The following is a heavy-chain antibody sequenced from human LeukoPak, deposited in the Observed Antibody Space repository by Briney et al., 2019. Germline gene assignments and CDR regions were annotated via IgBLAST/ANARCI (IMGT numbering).Heavy chain of an antibody. J-gene: IGHJ4*02. CDR2: ISGSGGST. D-gene: IGHD2-15*01. Sequence: GGSLRLSCAASGFTFSSYAISWVRQAPGKGLEWVSAISGSGGSTYYADSVKGRFTISRDNSKNTLYLQMNSLRAEDTAVYYCAINLPCSGGSCYSFDYWGQGTLVTVSS. CDR1: GFTFSSYA. CDR3: AINLPCSGGSCYSFDY. V-gene: IGHV3-23*01.